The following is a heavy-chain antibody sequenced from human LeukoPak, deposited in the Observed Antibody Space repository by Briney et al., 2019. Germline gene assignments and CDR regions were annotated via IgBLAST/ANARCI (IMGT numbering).Heavy chain of an antibody. CDR1: GFTFSNYA. CDR2: ISGSGDNT. V-gene: IGHV3-23*01. Sequence: GGSLRLSCAASGFTFSNYATSWVRQAPGKGLEWVSIISGSGDNTHYADSVKGRFTISRDNSKNTLYLQKKTLRAEDTAIYYCARRGWLINFDYWGKGTLVTVSS. D-gene: IGHD5-12*01. CDR3: ARRGWLINFDY. J-gene: IGHJ4*02.